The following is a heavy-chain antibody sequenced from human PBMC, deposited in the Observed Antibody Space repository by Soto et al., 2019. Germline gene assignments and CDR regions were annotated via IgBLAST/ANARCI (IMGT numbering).Heavy chain of an antibody. D-gene: IGHD3-22*01. Sequence: PGGSLRLSCVGSGFTFSDSVMAWVRQAPGKGLEWLSVMSVEGRTRYALSVTGRFTISRDNSKNTLYLQMRSLRAEDAAAYYCVKWHTSNFDSLPFTGFDFWGQGTQVTVSS. J-gene: IGHJ4*02. V-gene: IGHV3-23*01. CDR1: GFTFSDSV. CDR2: MSVEGRT. CDR3: VKWHTSNFDSLPFTGFDF.